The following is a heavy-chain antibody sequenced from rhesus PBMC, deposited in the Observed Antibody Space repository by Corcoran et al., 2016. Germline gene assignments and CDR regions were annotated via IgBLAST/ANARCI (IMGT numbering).Heavy chain of an antibody. D-gene: IGHD6-25*01. J-gene: IGHJ6*01. Sequence: QVQLQESGPGVVKPSETLSLTCAVSGGSISGGYDWSWIRQPPGKGLEWIGYIYGSSGSTNYNPSLKNRVTISKNASKNEFSLKLSSVTAADTAVYYCGSGNWNGVLDSWGQGVVVTVSS. CDR3: GSGNWNGVLDS. V-gene: IGHV4-76*01. CDR1: GGSISGGYD. CDR2: IYGSSGST.